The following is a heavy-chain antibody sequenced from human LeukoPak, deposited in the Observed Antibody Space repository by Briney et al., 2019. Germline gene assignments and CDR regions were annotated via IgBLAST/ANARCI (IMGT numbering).Heavy chain of an antibody. Sequence: SETLSLTCAVSGGSISSGGYYWSWIRQPPGKGLEWIGYIYYSGSTNYNPSLKSRVTISVDTSKNQFSLKLSSVTAADTAVYYCARDRPWGMVRGVIIWGQGTLVTVSS. CDR1: GGSISSGGYY. D-gene: IGHD3-10*01. CDR3: ARDRPWGMVRGVII. J-gene: IGHJ4*02. CDR2: IYYSGST. V-gene: IGHV4-61*08.